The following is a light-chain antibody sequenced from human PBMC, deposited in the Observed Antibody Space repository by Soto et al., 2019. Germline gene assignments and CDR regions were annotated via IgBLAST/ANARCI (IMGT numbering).Light chain of an antibody. CDR1: QSLLHNNGYNY. Sequence: DIVMTQSPLSLPVTPGEPASISCRSSQSLLHNNGYNYLDWYLQKPGQSPQLLIYLGSNRASGVPDRFSGSGSGTDFTLKISRVEAEDVGVYYCMQALQTPPYTFGQGTKVDIK. V-gene: IGKV2-28*01. CDR3: MQALQTPPYT. CDR2: LGS. J-gene: IGKJ2*01.